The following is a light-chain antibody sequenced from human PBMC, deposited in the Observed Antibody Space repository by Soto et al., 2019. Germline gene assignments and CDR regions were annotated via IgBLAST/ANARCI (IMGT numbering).Light chain of an antibody. V-gene: IGKV4-1*01. CDR2: WAS. Sequence: DIVMTQSPDSLRVSLGERATITCTSSLNIYFTSNNRNYLAWYQQKSGQPHKLLIYWASTREPGVPDRFSGSGSGTYFTLTIDNVQPDDVAVYYCQQYYTTPLTFGGGTRVDIK. CDR3: QQYYTTPLT. J-gene: IGKJ4*01. CDR1: LNIYFTSNNRNY.